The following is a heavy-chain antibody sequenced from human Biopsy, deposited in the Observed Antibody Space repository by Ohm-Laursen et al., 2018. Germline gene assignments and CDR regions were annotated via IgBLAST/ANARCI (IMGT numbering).Heavy chain of an antibody. D-gene: IGHD6-19*01. V-gene: IGHV1-46*01. J-gene: IGHJ4*02. CDR2: VNPSGSTT. CDR1: GYSFTRYY. CDR3: ARNTGWYGDLYYFDY. Sequence: SSVKVSCKVSGYSFTRYYMHWVRQAPGQGLEWMGMVNPSGSTTSYPQIFQGRVTMTRDTSKSTVYMELSSLRSADTAVYFCARNTGWYGDLYYFDYWGQGTLVTVSS.